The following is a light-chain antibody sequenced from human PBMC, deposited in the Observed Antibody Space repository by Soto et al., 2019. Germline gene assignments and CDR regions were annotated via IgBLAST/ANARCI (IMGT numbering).Light chain of an antibody. Sequence: QSALTQPPSASGSPGQSVTISCTGTSRDVGAYDFVSWYQQHPGEGPKLINYDVSKRSSGVPARFSGSKSGNTASLTVSGLQADDEADYYCLSHAGSSVVIGGGTKLTVL. J-gene: IGLJ2*01. CDR2: DVS. CDR1: SRDVGAYDF. CDR3: LSHAGSSVV. V-gene: IGLV2-8*01.